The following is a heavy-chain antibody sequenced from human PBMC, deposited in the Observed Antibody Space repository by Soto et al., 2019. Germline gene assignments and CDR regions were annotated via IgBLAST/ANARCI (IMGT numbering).Heavy chain of an antibody. J-gene: IGHJ2*01. D-gene: IGHD3-22*01. Sequence: QVQLVESGGGVVQPGRSLRLSCAASGFTFSDYGMHWVRQAPGKGLKWVAVLSYDGSHESYADSVKGRFTISRDNYKNSLFLQMNSLRAEDTAVYYCARDRYSYDSRAYQGVDWYFDLWCRGTLVTVSS. CDR1: GFTFSDYG. CDR2: LSYDGSHE. CDR3: ARDRYSYDSRAYQGVDWYFDL. V-gene: IGHV3-30*03.